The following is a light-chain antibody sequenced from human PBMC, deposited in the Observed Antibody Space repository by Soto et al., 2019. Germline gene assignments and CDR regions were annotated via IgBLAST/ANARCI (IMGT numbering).Light chain of an antibody. CDR1: DSDIGTYDY. Sequence: QSVLAQPRSVSGSPGQSVTISCTGTDSDIGTYDYVSWFQQHPGRAPKSMIYHVNKRPSGVPDRFSASKSGNTASLTISGLQADDEADYYCCSYTGSLWLFGGGTKLTVL. J-gene: IGLJ3*02. CDR3: CSYTGSLWL. V-gene: IGLV2-11*01. CDR2: HVN.